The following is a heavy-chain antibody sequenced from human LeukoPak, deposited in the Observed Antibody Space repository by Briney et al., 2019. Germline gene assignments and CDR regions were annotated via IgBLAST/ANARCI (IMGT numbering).Heavy chain of an antibody. Sequence: SETLSLTCTVSGGSISSGGYYWSWIRQPPGKGLEWIGYIYHSGSTYYNPSLKSRVTISVDRSKNQFSLKLSSVTAADTAVYYCARALLTGYYDAFDIWGQGTMVTVSS. J-gene: IGHJ3*02. D-gene: IGHD3-9*01. V-gene: IGHV4-30-2*01. CDR1: GGSISSGGYY. CDR2: IYHSGST. CDR3: ARALLTGYYDAFDI.